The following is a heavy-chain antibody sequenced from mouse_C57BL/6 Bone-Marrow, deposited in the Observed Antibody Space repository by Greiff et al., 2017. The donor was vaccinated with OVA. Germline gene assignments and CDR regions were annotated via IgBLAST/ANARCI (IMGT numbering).Heavy chain of an antibody. CDR3: ARLTGTIDY. J-gene: IGHJ2*01. CDR2: ISSGSSTI. D-gene: IGHD4-1*01. CDR1: GFTFSDYG. V-gene: IGHV5-17*01. Sequence: DVKLVESGGGLVKPGGSLKLSCAASGFTFSDYGMHWVRQAPEKGLEWVAYISSGSSTIYYADTVKGRFTSSRDNAKNTLFLQMTSLRSEDTAMYYCARLTGTIDYWGKGTTLTVSS.